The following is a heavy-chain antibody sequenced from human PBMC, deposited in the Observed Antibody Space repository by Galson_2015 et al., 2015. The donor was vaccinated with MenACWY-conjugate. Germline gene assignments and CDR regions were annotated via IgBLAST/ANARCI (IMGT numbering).Heavy chain of an antibody. CDR3: AKRSYDILSGCQSDGGCSYYGMDV. CDR2: ISGSGGST. D-gene: IGHD3-9*01. CDR1: GVSFSSCS. Sequence: SIILSCSASGVSFSSCSMNWVRQAPGKGLVGVLAISGSGGSTYYEDSVKGRFTISRDNSKNTLYLQMNSLRAEDTAVYYCAKRSYDILSGCQSDGGCSYYGMDVWGQGTTVTVSS. J-gene: IGHJ6*02. V-gene: IGHV3-23*01.